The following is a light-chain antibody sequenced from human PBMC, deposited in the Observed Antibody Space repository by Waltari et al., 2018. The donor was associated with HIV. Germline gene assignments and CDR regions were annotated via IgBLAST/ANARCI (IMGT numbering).Light chain of an antibody. V-gene: IGLV2-11*01. CDR2: EVD. Sequence: QSALTQPRSVSGSPGQSVTISCTGTSSDIGYFDYVSWYQQYPGKAPKVIIYEVDQRSSGIPDRFSGSNSGNTATLTIRGTQAMDEADYYCQAWDSTTAGVFGTGTKVTVL. CDR1: SSDIGYFDY. CDR3: QAWDSTTAGV. J-gene: IGLJ1*01.